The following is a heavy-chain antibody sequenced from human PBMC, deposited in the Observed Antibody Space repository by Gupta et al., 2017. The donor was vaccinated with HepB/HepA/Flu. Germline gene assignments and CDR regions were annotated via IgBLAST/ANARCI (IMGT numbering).Heavy chain of an antibody. CDR3: ARGRGGTPYFDY. CDR1: GGSFSGYY. D-gene: IGHD1-1*01. CDR2: INHSGST. J-gene: IGHJ4*02. V-gene: IGHV4-34*01. Sequence: QVQLQQWGAGLLKPSETLSLTCAVYGGSFSGYYWSWIRQPPGKGLEWIGEINHSGSTNYNPSLKSRVTISVDTSKNQFSLKLSSVTAADTPVYHCARGRGGTPYFDYWGQGTLVTVSA.